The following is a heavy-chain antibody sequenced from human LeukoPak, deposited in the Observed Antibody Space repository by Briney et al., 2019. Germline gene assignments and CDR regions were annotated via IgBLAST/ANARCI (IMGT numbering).Heavy chain of an antibody. CDR1: GGSISSGSYY. CDR3: AREYCSGGSCSENWFDP. D-gene: IGHD2-15*01. J-gene: IGHJ5*02. CDR2: FYYSGST. Sequence: SETLSLTCTVSGGSISSGSYYRSWIRQPPGKGLEWIGYFYYSGSTNYNPSLKSRVTISVDTSKNQFSLKLSSVTAADTAVYYCAREYCSGGSCSENWFDPWGQGTLVTVSS. V-gene: IGHV4-61*01.